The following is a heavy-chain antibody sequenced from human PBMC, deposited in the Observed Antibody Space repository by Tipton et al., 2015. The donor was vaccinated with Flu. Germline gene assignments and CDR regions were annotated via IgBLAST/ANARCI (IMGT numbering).Heavy chain of an antibody. J-gene: IGHJ5*02. Sequence: TLSLTCTVSGGSISSYYWSWIRQPAGKGLEWIGRIYTSGSTNYNPSLKSRVTMSVDTSKNQLSLKLRSVTAADTAVYYCARVPSPYCSGGSCYGFWFDPWGQGTLVTVAS. V-gene: IGHV4-4*07. CDR3: ARVPSPYCSGGSCYGFWFDP. CDR1: GGSISSYY. CDR2: IYTSGST. D-gene: IGHD2-15*01.